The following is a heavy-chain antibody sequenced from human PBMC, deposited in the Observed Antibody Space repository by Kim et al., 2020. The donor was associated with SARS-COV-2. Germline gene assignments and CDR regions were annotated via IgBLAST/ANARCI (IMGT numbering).Heavy chain of an antibody. D-gene: IGHD3-22*01. CDR2: IYSGGST. J-gene: IGHJ6*02. V-gene: IGHV3-66*04. CDR3: ASQYYYDSSGFYGMDV. Sequence: GGSLRLSCAASGFTVSSNYMSWVRQAPGKGLEWVSAIYSGGSTYYADSVKGRFTISRDNSKNTLYLQMNSLGAEDTAVYYCASQYYYDSSGFYGMDVWGQGTTVTVSS. CDR1: GFTVSSNY.